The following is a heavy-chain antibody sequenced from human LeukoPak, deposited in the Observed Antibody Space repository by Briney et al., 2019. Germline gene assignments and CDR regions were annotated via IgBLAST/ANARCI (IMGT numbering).Heavy chain of an antibody. CDR2: IYHSGST. Sequence: SQTLSLTCTVSGGSISSGGYYWSWIRQPPGKGLEWIGYIYHSGSTYYNPSLKSRVTISVDTSKNQFSLKLSSVTAADTAVYYCARALAVRGHFDYWGQGTLVTVSS. D-gene: IGHD3-10*01. CDR1: GGSISSGGYY. CDR3: ARALAVRGHFDY. V-gene: IGHV4-30-2*01. J-gene: IGHJ4*02.